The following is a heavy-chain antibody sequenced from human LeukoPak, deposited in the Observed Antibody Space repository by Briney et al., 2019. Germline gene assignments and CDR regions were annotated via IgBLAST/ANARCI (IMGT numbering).Heavy chain of an antibody. J-gene: IGHJ4*02. Sequence: GGSLRLSCAASGFTFSSYGMSWVRQAPGKGLEWVSAISGNGGSTYYADSVKGRFTISRDNSKNTLYLQMNSLRAEDTAVYYCAKDGGTLVRGGTYYFDYWGQGTLVTVSS. V-gene: IGHV3-23*01. D-gene: IGHD3-10*01. CDR1: GFTFSSYG. CDR3: AKDGGTLVRGGTYYFDY. CDR2: ISGNGGST.